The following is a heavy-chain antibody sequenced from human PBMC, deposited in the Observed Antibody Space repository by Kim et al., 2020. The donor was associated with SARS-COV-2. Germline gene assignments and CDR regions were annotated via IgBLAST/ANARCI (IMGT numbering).Heavy chain of an antibody. D-gene: IGHD4-17*01. V-gene: IGHV3-30*07. CDR3: ARDLGGDYLHYYYGMDV. J-gene: IGHJ6*02. Sequence: VKSRFTISRDNSKNTLYLQMNSLRAEDTAVYYCARDLGGDYLHYYYGMDVWGQGTTVTVSS.